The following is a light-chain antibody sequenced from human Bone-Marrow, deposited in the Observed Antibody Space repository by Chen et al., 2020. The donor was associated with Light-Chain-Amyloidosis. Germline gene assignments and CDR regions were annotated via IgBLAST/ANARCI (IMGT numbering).Light chain of an antibody. Sequence: HSVLTHPPSVSGAPGQLLTISRTGGSSNIGAGYDVHWYQQLPGTAPKLLIFGNTNRPSGVPDRFSASKSGTSASLAITGLQAEDEADYYCQSYDSSLSGSVVFGGGTKLTVL. J-gene: IGLJ2*01. V-gene: IGLV1-40*01. CDR3: QSYDSSLSGSVV. CDR1: SSNIGAGYD. CDR2: GNT.